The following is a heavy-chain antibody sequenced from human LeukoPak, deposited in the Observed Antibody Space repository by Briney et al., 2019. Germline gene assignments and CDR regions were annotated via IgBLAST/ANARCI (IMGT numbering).Heavy chain of an antibody. Sequence: PGRSLRLSCATSGSTFSNAWMSWVRQAPGKGLEWVGRIKRKSDGETTDYAASVKGRFTISRDDSKNTVSLQMNSLKTEDTAVYYCTTEWNYGSGSIFDYWGQGTLVTVSS. CDR1: GSTFSNAW. D-gene: IGHD3-10*01. J-gene: IGHJ4*02. CDR3: TTEWNYGSGSIFDY. V-gene: IGHV3-15*01. CDR2: IKRKSDGETT.